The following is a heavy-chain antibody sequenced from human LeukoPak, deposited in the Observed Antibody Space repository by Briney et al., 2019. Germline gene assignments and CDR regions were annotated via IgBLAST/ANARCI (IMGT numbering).Heavy chain of an antibody. CDR2: ISGSGGST. D-gene: IGHD3-3*01. CDR1: GFTFSSYA. J-gene: IGHJ4*02. CDR3: ARLSSPYFWSGYPSFDY. Sequence: GGSLRLSCAASGFTFSSYAMSWVRQAPGKGLEWVSAISGSGGSTYYADSVKGRFTISRDNSKNTLYLQMNSLRAEDTAVYYCARLSSPYFWSGYPSFDYWGQGTLVTVSS. V-gene: IGHV3-23*01.